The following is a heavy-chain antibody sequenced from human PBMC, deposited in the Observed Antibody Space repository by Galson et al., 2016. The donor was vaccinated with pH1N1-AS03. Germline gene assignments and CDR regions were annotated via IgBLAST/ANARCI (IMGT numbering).Heavy chain of an antibody. D-gene: IGHD3-10*01. CDR3: ARDRSTSYYGAPDY. J-gene: IGHJ4*02. CDR1: GYAFKNYG. Sequence: SVKVSCKASGYAFKNYGISWIRQAPGQGLEWMGRVTVSSGITSYAQKVQGRVTMTTDTSTNTAYMELRSLTSDDTAVYYCARDRSTSYYGAPDYWGQGTLVTVSS. V-gene: IGHV1-18*04. CDR2: VTVSSGIT.